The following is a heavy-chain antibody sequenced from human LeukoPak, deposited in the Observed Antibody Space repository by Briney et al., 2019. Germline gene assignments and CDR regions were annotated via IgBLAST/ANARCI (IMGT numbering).Heavy chain of an antibody. Sequence: SETLSLTCTVSGGSISSYYWSWIRQPAGKGLEWIGRIYTSGSTNYNPSLKSRVTMSVDTSKNQFSLKLSSVTAADTAVYYCARDQRGYDFWSGSPNDAFDIWGQGTMVTVSS. V-gene: IGHV4-4*07. CDR1: GGSISSYY. CDR2: IYTSGST. CDR3: ARDQRGYDFWSGSPNDAFDI. J-gene: IGHJ3*02. D-gene: IGHD3-3*01.